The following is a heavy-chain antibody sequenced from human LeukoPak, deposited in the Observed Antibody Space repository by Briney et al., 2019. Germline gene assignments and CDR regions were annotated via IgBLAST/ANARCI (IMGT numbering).Heavy chain of an antibody. V-gene: IGHV3-21*01. D-gene: IGHD1-26*01. Sequence: GGSLRLSCAASGFTFSSFNMNWVRQAPGKAMEWVSSITSSGTHIFYADSVRGRFTISRDNAKNSLYLQMDSLGPDDTAVYYCARDPYSGNYGNDYYYYMDVWGKGTAVTISS. CDR3: ARDPYSGNYGNDYYYYMDV. J-gene: IGHJ6*03. CDR1: GFTFSSFN. CDR2: ITSSGTHI.